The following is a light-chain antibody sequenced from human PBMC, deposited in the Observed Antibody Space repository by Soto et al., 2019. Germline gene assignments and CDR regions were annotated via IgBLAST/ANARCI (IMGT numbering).Light chain of an antibody. Sequence: ETVLTQSPATLSLSPGDRATLSCRASQNVNTYLAWYQQKPGQAPRLLIYDASNRATGIPARFSGSGSGTDFAISISNLEPEDFAVYFYQQRTDWPPTCTFCQGTKLEVK. CDR1: QNVNTY. CDR3: QQRTDWPPTCT. CDR2: DAS. J-gene: IGKJ2*02. V-gene: IGKV3-11*01.